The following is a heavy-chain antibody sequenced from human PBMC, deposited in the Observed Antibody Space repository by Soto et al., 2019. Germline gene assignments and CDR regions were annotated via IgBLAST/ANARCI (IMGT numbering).Heavy chain of an antibody. J-gene: IGHJ4*02. CDR1: GFTSVGNG. CDR2: IGYDGGNK. Sequence: QVQLVESGGAWARPGGSLRFSGAGSGFTSVGNGWHWARQAPGKGLEWVAVIGYDGGNKYYADSVKGRFTISRDNSKNTLYLQMNSLRAEDTAVYYCARIMCGGDCYDFDYWGQGTLVTVSS. V-gene: IGHV3-33*01. CDR3: ARIMCGGDCYDFDY. D-gene: IGHD2-21*02.